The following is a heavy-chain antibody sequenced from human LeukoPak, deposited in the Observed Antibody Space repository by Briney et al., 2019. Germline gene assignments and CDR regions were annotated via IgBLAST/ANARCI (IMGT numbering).Heavy chain of an antibody. CDR2: ISGTSSYM. J-gene: IGHJ5*02. CDR3: ARDLHYYGSGP. V-gene: IGHV3-21*01. Sequence: GSLRLSCAVSGFIFSSYWMNWVRQAPGKGLDWVSGISGTSSYMYYGDSVKGRFTVSRDNAKNSLYLQMESLRVEDTAVYYCARDLHYYGSGPWGQGTLVTVSS. CDR1: GFIFSSYW. D-gene: IGHD3-10*01.